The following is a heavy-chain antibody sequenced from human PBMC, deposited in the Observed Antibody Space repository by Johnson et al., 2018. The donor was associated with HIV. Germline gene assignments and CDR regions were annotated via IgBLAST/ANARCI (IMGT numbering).Heavy chain of an antibody. V-gene: IGHV3-33*05. CDR2: IPFHGNQQ. D-gene: IGHD1-7*01. CDR1: GFSFSSYG. CDR3: ARENYRRRDAFDV. J-gene: IGHJ3*01. Sequence: QVQLVESGGGVVQPGGSLRLSCAASGFSFSSYGMYWARQAPDKGLEWVAYIPFHGNQQYYGDSVKGRFTISRDNAKNSLYLQINSLRTEDTAVYYCARENYRRRDAFDVWGQGTVVIVSS.